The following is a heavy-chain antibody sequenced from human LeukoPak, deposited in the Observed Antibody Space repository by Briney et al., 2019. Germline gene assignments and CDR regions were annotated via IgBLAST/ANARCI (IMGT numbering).Heavy chain of an antibody. CDR1: GGSISSSSYY. V-gene: IGHV4-39*07. Sequence: SETLSLTCTVSGGSISSSSYYWGWIRQPPGKGLEWIGSIYYSGSTYYNPSLNSRVTISVDTSKNQFSLKLSSVTAADTAVYYCARDKYYYDSSGYRTLDYWGQGTLVTVSS. D-gene: IGHD3-22*01. CDR3: ARDKYYYDSSGYRTLDY. CDR2: IYYSGST. J-gene: IGHJ4*02.